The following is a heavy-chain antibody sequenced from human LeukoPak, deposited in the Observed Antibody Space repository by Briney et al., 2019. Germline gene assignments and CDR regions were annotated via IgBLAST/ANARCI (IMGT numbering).Heavy chain of an antibody. CDR3: ARDSSSPRVKYFQH. J-gene: IGHJ1*01. V-gene: IGHV4-61*02. CDR1: GGSIRTGSYY. CDR2: IFTSGSI. D-gene: IGHD6-6*01. Sequence: SETLSLTCTVSGGSIRTGSYYWSWIRQPAGKELQWIGRIFTSGSINYNPSLKSRVTISVDTSKNQFSLKLSSVTAADTAVYYCARDSSSPRVKYFQHWGQGTLVTVSS.